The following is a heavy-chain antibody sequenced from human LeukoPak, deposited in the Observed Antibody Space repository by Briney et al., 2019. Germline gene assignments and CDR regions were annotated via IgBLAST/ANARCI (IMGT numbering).Heavy chain of an antibody. D-gene: IGHD6-19*01. V-gene: IGHV1-69*06. Sequence: SVKVSCKASGGTFSSYAISWVRQTPGLGLEWMGGIIPIFGTANYAQKFQGRVTITADKSTSTAYMELSSLRSEDTAVYYCARERSGIAVAGGFDIWGQGTMVTVSS. CDR1: GGTFSSYA. CDR2: IIPIFGTA. CDR3: ARERSGIAVAGGFDI. J-gene: IGHJ3*02.